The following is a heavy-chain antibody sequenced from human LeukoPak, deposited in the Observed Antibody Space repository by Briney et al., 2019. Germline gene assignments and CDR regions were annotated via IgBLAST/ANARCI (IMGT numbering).Heavy chain of an antibody. V-gene: IGHV3-23*01. J-gene: IGHJ4*02. Sequence: HPGGSLRLSCTVRGFIFNMFAMNWVRQAPGQGLEWVSGLSRGGGTTNYADSVKGRFTISRDKSKNMVFLQMNSLRPEDTAVYYCAKEQRIRHCAEGVCMEGYDFDYWGQGALVTVSS. CDR1: GFIFNMFA. CDR2: LSRGGGTT. CDR3: AKEQRIRHCAEGVCMEGYDFDY. D-gene: IGHD2-8*01.